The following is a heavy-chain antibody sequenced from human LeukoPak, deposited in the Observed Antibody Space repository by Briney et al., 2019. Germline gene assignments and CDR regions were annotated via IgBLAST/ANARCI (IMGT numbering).Heavy chain of an antibody. CDR2: ISYSGNT. D-gene: IGHD1-20*01. V-gene: IGHV4-59*08. J-gene: IGHJ4*02. CDR3: ATYDWNDAHLHY. Sequence: PSETLSLTCTVSGGSISSYYWSWIRQPPGKGLEWIAYISYSGNTNYNPSLKSRVTISVDASKNQFSLRLSSVTAADTAVYYCATYDWNDAHLHYWGQGTLVTVSS. CDR1: GGSISSYY.